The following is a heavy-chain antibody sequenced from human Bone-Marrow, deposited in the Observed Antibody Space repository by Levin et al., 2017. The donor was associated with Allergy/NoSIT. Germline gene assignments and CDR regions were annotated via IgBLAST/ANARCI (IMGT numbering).Heavy chain of an antibody. CDR3: GRDYWGSIDY. J-gene: IGHJ4*02. CDR1: GFNFNIYW. V-gene: IGHV3-74*01. CDR2: IGSDGTDTTK. D-gene: IGHD3-16*01. Sequence: QPGGSLRLSCAASGFNFNIYWMHWVRQAPGKGLVWVSRIGSDGTDTTKTYADSVKGRFTISRDNTKNTVYLQMSSLRGDDTAIYYCGRDYWGSIDYWGQGTLVTVSS.